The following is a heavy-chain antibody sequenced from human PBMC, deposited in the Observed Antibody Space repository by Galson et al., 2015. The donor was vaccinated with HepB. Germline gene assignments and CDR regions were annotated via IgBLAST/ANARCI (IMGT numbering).Heavy chain of an antibody. Sequence: SLRLSCAASGFTFSNYAMTWVRQAPGKGLEWVSAITGAGGATYYADSVKGRFTISRDNSKNSLYRQMNSLRAEDTAVYYCVKEGSWFGGDWFDPWGQGALVTVS. CDR3: VKEGSWFGGDWFDP. CDR2: ITGAGGAT. CDR1: GFTFSNYA. J-gene: IGHJ5*02. V-gene: IGHV3-23*01. D-gene: IGHD3-16*01.